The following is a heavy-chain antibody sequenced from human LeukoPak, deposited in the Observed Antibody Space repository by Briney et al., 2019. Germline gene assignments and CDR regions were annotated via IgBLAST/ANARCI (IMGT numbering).Heavy chain of an antibody. J-gene: IGHJ4*02. CDR1: GYSFSNYW. D-gene: IGHD1-26*01. CDR2: IYPGDSDT. Sequence: VESLKISCKGSGYSFSNYWIGWVRPMPGKGLEWMGIIYPGDSDTRFSPSFQGQVTISADKSISTAYLQWSSLKASDTAMYYCARKSGSYYYFDYWGQGTLVTVSS. V-gene: IGHV5-51*01. CDR3: ARKSGSYYYFDY.